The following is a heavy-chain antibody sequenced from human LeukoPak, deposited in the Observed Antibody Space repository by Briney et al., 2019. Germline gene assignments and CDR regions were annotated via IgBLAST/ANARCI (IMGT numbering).Heavy chain of an antibody. CDR1: GVTSSSDT. CDR3: TRIGCGGGNCPKAGRALGGY. CDR2: ISSIVSDI. Sequence: GGPSVSSAGTGVTSSSDTLCSGCHAPGKGGEWVSSISSIVSDIYYADSVTGRFTISRDNGRRSLYLQMNSLRAEDTAMYYCTRIGCGGGNCPKAGRALGGYWGQGILVTVSS. D-gene: IGHD2-21*01. J-gene: IGHJ4*02. V-gene: IGHV3-21*01.